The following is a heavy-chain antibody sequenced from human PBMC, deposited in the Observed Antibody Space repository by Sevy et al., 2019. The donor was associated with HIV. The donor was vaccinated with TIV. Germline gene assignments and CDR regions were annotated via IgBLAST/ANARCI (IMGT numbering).Heavy chain of an antibody. CDR3: ARPSSGYYSDY. CDR2: ISYDGSNK. D-gene: IGHD3-22*01. Sequence: GGSLRLSCAASGFTFSSYAMHWVRRAPGKGLEWVAVISYDGSNKYYADSVKGRFTISRDNSKNTLYLQMNSLRAEDTSVYYCARPSSGYYSDYWGQGTLVTVSS. CDR1: GFTFSSYA. V-gene: IGHV3-30-3*01. J-gene: IGHJ4*02.